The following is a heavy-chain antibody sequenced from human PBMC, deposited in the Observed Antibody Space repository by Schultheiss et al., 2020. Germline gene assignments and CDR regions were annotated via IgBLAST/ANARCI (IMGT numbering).Heavy chain of an antibody. V-gene: IGHV3-30*18. CDR3: AKDLDGIAVAGKYFQH. J-gene: IGHJ1*01. CDR2: ISYDGSNK. D-gene: IGHD6-19*01. CDR1: GFTVSSNY. Sequence: GGSLRLSCAASGFTVSSNYMSWVRQTPGKGLEWVAVISYDGSNKYYADSVKGRFTISRDNSKNTLYLQMNSLRAEDTAVYYCAKDLDGIAVAGKYFQHWGQGTLVTVSS.